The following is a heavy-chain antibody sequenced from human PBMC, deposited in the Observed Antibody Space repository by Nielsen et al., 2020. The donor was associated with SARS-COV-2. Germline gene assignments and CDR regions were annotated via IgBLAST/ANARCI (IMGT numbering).Heavy chain of an antibody. Sequence: GESLKISCAASGFTFSSYAMSWARQAPGKGLEWVSAISGSGGSTYYADSVKGRFTISRDNSKNTLYLQMNSLRAEDTAVYYCAKGGAAAGTSYNWFDPWGQGTLVTVSS. CDR2: ISGSGGST. CDR1: GFTFSSYA. CDR3: AKGGAAAGTSYNWFDP. J-gene: IGHJ5*02. V-gene: IGHV3-23*01. D-gene: IGHD6-13*01.